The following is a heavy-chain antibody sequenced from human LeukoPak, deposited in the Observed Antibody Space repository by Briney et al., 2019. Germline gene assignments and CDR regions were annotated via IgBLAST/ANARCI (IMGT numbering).Heavy chain of an antibody. J-gene: IGHJ2*01. CDR2: IYTSGST. D-gene: IGHD3-10*01. Sequence: PSQTLSLTCTVSGGSISSGSYYWSWIRQPAGKGLEWIGHIYTSGSTNYNPSLKSRVTISVDTSKNQFSLKLSSVTAADTAVYYCARAGDGWYFDLWGRGTLVTVSS. V-gene: IGHV4-61*09. CDR1: GGSISSGSYY. CDR3: ARAGDGWYFDL.